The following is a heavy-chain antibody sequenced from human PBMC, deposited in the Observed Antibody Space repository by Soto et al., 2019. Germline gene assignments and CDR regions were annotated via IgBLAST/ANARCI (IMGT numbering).Heavy chain of an antibody. D-gene: IGHD6-13*01. CDR3: ARDHGAAGPYYYGMDV. CDR2: IYTSGST. Sequence: PSETLSLTCTVSGGSISSYYWSWIRQPAGKGLEWIGRIYTSGSTNYNPSLKSRVTMSVDTSKNQFSLKLGSVTAADTAVYYCARDHGAAGPYYYGMDVWGQGTTVTVSS. V-gene: IGHV4-4*07. CDR1: GGSISSYY. J-gene: IGHJ6*02.